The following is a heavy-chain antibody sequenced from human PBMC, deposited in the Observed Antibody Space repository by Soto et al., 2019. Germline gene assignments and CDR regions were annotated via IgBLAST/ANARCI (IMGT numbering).Heavy chain of an antibody. D-gene: IGHD6-6*01. CDR2: ISGSGGST. CDR1: GFTFSSYA. J-gene: IGHJ6*03. CDR3: RCALVPQNAVGYYYYMDV. V-gene: IGHV3-23*01. Sequence: EVQLLESGGGLVQPGGSLRLSCAASGFTFSSYAMSWVRQAPGKGLEWVSAISGSGGSTYYADSVKGRFTISRDNSKNTLYLQMNSLRAEDTAVYYCRCALVPQNAVGYYYYMDVWGKGTTVTVSS.